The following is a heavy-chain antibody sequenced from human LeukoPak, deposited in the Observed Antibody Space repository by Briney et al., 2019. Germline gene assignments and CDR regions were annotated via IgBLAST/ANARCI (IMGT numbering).Heavy chain of an antibody. V-gene: IGHV3-33*01. J-gene: IGHJ2*01. CDR2: IWYDGSNK. CDR3: ARDQGSDGSCHNDWYFDL. CDR1: GFTISRYG. Sequence: GRSLRLSCAASGFTISRYGMHWVRQAPGKGLEWVADIWYDGSNKYYGDSVKGRFTISRDNSKNTMYLQMNSLRAEDTAVYYCARDQGSDGSCHNDWYFDLWGRGTLVTVSS. D-gene: IGHD2-15*01.